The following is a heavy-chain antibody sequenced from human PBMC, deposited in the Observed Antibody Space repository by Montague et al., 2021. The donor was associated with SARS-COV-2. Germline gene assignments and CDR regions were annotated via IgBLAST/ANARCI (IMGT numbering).Heavy chain of an antibody. V-gene: IGHV4-39*07. CDR1: GGSISSSSYY. Sequence: SETLSLTCTVSGGSISSSSYYWGWIRQPPGKGLEWIRSIYYSGSTYYNPSLKNRLTISVDTSKNQFSLKLTSVAATDTAVYYCARLRDGVVPSPILGIGPYFTYYYMDVWGKGTTVTVSS. CDR2: IYYSGST. D-gene: IGHD2-15*01. J-gene: IGHJ6*03. CDR3: ARLRDGVVPSPILGIGPYFTYYYMDV.